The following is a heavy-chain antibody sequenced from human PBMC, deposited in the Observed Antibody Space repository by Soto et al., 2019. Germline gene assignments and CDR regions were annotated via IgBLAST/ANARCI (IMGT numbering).Heavy chain of an antibody. J-gene: IGHJ6*03. CDR3: ARVAVTTTVVTTRYYYYMDV. D-gene: IGHD4-17*01. CDR2: INAGNGNT. Sequence: QVQLVQSGAEVKKPGASVKVSCKASGYTFTSYAMYWVRQAPGQRLEWMGWINAGNGNTKYSQKFQGRVTITRDTSASTAYMELSSLRSEDTAVYYCARVAVTTTVVTTRYYYYMDVWGKGTTVTVSS. V-gene: IGHV1-3*01. CDR1: GYTFTSYA.